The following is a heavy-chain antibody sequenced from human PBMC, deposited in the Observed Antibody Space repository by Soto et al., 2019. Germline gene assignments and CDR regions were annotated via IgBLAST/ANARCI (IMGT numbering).Heavy chain of an antibody. D-gene: IGHD3-9*01. Sequence: SVKVSCKASGGTFSSYAISWVRQAPGQGLEWMGGIIPTFGTANYAQKFQGRVTITADESTSTAYMELSSLRSEDTAVYYCAREGDTIHQAFDYWGQGTLVTVSS. V-gene: IGHV1-69*13. CDR3: AREGDTIHQAFDY. CDR2: IIPTFGTA. J-gene: IGHJ4*02. CDR1: GGTFSSYA.